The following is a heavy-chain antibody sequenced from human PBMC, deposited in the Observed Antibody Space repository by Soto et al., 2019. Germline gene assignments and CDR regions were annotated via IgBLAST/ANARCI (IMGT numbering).Heavy chain of an antibody. V-gene: IGHV3-23*01. J-gene: IGHJ4*02. Sequence: GGSLRLSCAASGFTFSSYAMTWVRQAPGKGLEWVSTISGTGGNTYYADSVKGRFTISRDNSKNTVYLQMNSLRAEDTAVYYCVKAVYLLDFDYWGQGTLVTVS. CDR2: ISGTGGNT. D-gene: IGHD1-20*01. CDR3: VKAVYLLDFDY. CDR1: GFTFSSYA.